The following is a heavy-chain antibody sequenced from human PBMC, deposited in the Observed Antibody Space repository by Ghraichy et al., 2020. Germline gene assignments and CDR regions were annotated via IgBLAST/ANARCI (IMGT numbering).Heavy chain of an antibody. J-gene: IGHJ4*02. D-gene: IGHD1-14*01. Sequence: ASVKVSCKTSGYTFTGYYIHWVRQAPGQGLEWMGQVNPYTGGADFAQKFQGRITLTSDTSISTTYMELNRLRSDDTAMYYCTRLPEYWGQGTLVTVSS. CDR1: GYTFTGYY. CDR2: VNPYTGGA. CDR3: TRLPEY. V-gene: IGHV1-2*06.